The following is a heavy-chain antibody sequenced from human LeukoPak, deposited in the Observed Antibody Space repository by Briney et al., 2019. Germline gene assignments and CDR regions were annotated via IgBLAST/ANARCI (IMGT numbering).Heavy chain of an antibody. D-gene: IGHD4-17*01. CDR3: AKDLSSGGDYFDWFDP. CDR1: GFTFSSYG. Sequence: CLRLSCAAPGFTFSSYGMHWVRPAPGEGLEWVAVISYDGSNKYYADSVKGRFTISRDNSKNTLYLQMNSLRAEDTAVYYCAKDLSSGGDYFDWFDPWGQGTLVTVSS. CDR2: ISYDGSNK. J-gene: IGHJ5*02. V-gene: IGHV3-30*18.